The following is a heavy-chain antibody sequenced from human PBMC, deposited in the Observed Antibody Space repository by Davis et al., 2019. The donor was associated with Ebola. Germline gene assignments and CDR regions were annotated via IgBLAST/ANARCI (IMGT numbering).Heavy chain of an antibody. CDR1: GGAISSGGYY. CDR2: IHYSGST. Sequence: SETLSLTCTVSGGAISSGGYYWSWIRQHPGKGLEWIGYIHYSGSTYYNPSLKSRLTISVDTSKNQFSLKVRSVTAADTAVYYCARESVLSGYYYYYVMDVWGKGTAVTVSS. J-gene: IGHJ6*04. CDR3: ARESVLSGYYYYYVMDV. D-gene: IGHD1-26*01. V-gene: IGHV4-31*03.